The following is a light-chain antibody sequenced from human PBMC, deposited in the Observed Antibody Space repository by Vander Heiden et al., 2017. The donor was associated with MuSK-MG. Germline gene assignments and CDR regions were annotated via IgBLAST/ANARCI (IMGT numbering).Light chain of an antibody. J-gene: IGLJ2*01. CDR3: CSYAGSSTLV. Sequence: SALTQPASVSGSPGQSITISCTGTSSDVGSYNLVSWYQRHPGKAPKLMISEVSKRPSGVSNRFSGSKSGNTASLTISGLQAEDEAEYYCCSYAGSSTLVFGGGTKLTVL. CDR2: EVS. V-gene: IGLV2-23*02. CDR1: SSDVGSYNL.